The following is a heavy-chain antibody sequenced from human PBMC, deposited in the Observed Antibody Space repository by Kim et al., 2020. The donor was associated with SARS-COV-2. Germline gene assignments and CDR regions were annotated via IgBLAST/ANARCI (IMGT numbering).Heavy chain of an antibody. CDR1: GGSISSSSYY. CDR2: IYYSGST. Sequence: SETLSLTCTVSGGSISSSSYYWGWIRQPPGKGLEWIGSIYYSGSTYYNPSLKSRVTISVDTSKNQFSLKLSSVTAADTAVYYCARHSKYWNPPTLPNWFDPWGQGTLVTVSS. CDR3: ARHSKYWNPPTLPNWFDP. D-gene: IGHD1-1*01. V-gene: IGHV4-39*01. J-gene: IGHJ5*02.